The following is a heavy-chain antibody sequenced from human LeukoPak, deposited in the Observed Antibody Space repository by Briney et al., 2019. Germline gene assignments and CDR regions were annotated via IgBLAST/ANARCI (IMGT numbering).Heavy chain of an antibody. CDR2: IYYSGST. V-gene: IGHV4-59*01. Sequence: SSETLSLTCTVSGGSISSYYWSWIRQPPGKGLEWIGYIYYSGSTNYNPSLKSRVTISVDTSKNQFSLKLSSVTAADTAVYYCARLGGYSYGFGAFDIWGQGTMVTVSS. D-gene: IGHD5-18*01. CDR3: ARLGGYSYGFGAFDI. CDR1: GGSISSYY. J-gene: IGHJ3*02.